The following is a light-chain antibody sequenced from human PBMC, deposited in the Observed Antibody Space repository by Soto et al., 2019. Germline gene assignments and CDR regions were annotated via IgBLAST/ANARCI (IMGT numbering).Light chain of an antibody. CDR2: EVS. Sequence: QSALTQPASVSGSPGQSITISCTGTSSDIGDHNYVSWYQHLPGKAPKLVLYEVSNRPSGVSDRFSGSKSGNTASLTISGLQAEDEADYYCSSYTTSNTYVFGTGTKVTV. J-gene: IGLJ1*01. V-gene: IGLV2-14*01. CDR3: SSYTTSNTYV. CDR1: SSDIGDHNY.